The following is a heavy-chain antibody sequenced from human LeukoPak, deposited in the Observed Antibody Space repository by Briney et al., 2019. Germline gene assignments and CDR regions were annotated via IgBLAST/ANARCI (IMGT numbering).Heavy chain of an antibody. V-gene: IGHV1-2*02. J-gene: IGHJ4*02. Sequence: ASVKVSCKASGYSFTGYYMLWVRQAPGQGLEWVGWINPNSGDTNSAQKFQGRVTMTRDTSISTAYMELTRLTSDDTAVYYCARGATTKYTFDYWGQGTLVTVSS. CDR3: ARGATTKYTFDY. CDR2: INPNSGDT. D-gene: IGHD1-26*01. CDR1: GYSFTGYY.